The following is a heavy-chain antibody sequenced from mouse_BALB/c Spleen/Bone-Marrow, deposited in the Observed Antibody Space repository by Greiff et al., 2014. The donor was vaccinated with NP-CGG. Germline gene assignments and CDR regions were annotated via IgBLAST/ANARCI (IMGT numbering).Heavy chain of an antibody. CDR3: SRDYGCTAWFAY. V-gene: IGHV14-3*02. Sequence: VQLQQSGAELVKPGASVKLSCTASGFKFKDTHMHWVKQRPEQGLEWIGRIDPASGDTKYDPKFQGKAAITGDTSSNTAYLQLSSLTSEDTAVYDCSRDYGCTAWFAYWGQGTLVTVSA. CDR2: IDPASGDT. CDR1: GFKFKDTH. D-gene: IGHD1-1*01. J-gene: IGHJ3*01.